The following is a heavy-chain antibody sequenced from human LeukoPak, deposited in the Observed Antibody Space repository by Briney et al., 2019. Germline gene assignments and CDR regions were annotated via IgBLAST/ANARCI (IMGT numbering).Heavy chain of an antibody. D-gene: IGHD6-13*01. CDR1: GFTFSSYE. CDR2: ISSSSSYI. J-gene: IGHJ4*02. Sequence: GGSLRLSCAASGFTFSSYEMNWVRQAPGKGLEWVSSISSSSSYIYYADSVKGRFTISRDNADNSLYLQMNSLSAEDTSVYYCARDSLRQDSSSGNFDYWGQGTLVTVSS. V-gene: IGHV3-21*01. CDR3: ARDSLRQDSSSGNFDY.